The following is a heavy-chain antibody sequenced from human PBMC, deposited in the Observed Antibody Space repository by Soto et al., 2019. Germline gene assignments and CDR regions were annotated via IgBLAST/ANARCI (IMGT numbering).Heavy chain of an antibody. CDR3: VRDGTKTLRDWFDP. V-gene: IGHV4-4*07. CDR1: GASISGFY. Sequence: KASETLSLTCTVSGASISGFYWSWIRKSAGKGLEWIGRIYATGTTDYNPSLKSRVMMSVDASKKQFSLKLRSVTAADTAVYYCVRDGTKTLRDWFDPWGQGISVTVSS. J-gene: IGHJ5*02. D-gene: IGHD1-1*01. CDR2: IYATGTT.